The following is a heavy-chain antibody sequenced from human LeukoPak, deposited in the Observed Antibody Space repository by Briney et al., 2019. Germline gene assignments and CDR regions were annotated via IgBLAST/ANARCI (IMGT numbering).Heavy chain of an antibody. V-gene: IGHV3-64D*06. Sequence: GGSLRLSCSASGFTFGSHAMHWVRQAPGKGLECISTITSNGRDTYHADSVKGRFTISRDNSKDTVYLQMRSLRGDDTAVYYCVKGGYFDWLLFYFQYWGQGALITVSS. CDR2: ITSNGRDT. CDR1: GFTFGSHA. J-gene: IGHJ4*02. D-gene: IGHD3-9*01. CDR3: VKGGYFDWLLFYFQY.